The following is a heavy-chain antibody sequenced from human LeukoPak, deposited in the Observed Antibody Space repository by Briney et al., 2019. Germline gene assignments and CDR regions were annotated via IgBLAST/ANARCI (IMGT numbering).Heavy chain of an antibody. CDR1: GYTFTSYD. V-gene: IGHV1-8*01. J-gene: IGHJ4*02. CDR3: AKGSRFVGYSYGYGNDY. CDR2: MNPNSGNT. D-gene: IGHD5-18*01. Sequence: ASVKVSCKASGYTFTSYDINWVRQATGQGLEWMGWMNPNSGNTGYAQKFQGRVTMTRNTSISTAYVELSSLRSEDTAVYYCAKGSRFVGYSYGYGNDYWGQGTLVTVSS.